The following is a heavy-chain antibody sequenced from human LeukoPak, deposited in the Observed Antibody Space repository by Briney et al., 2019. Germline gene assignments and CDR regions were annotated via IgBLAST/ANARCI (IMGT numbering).Heavy chain of an antibody. CDR1: GGSISSYY. CDR2: IYTSGST. D-gene: IGHD6-19*01. Sequence: PSETLSLTCTVSGGSISSYYWSWIRQPPGKGLEWIGYIYTSGSTNHNPSLKSRVTISVDTSKNQFSLKLSSVTAADTAVYYCARRVRVAGTYNYYYYYMDVWGKGTTVTVSS. J-gene: IGHJ6*03. V-gene: IGHV4-4*09. CDR3: ARRVRVAGTYNYYYYYMDV.